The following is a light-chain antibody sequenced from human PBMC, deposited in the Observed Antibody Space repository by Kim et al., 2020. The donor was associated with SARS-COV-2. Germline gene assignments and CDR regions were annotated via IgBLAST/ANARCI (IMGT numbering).Light chain of an antibody. CDR1: QSIDNW. CDR2: DAS. V-gene: IGKV1-5*01. CDR3: QQYHSYSYS. Sequence: DIQMTQSPSTLSASVGDRVTITCRASQSIDNWLAWYQQKPGKAPNFLIYDASSLETGVPSRFSGSGSGTQFTLTISSLQPDDFATYYCQQYHSYSYSFGQGTKLEI. J-gene: IGKJ2*01.